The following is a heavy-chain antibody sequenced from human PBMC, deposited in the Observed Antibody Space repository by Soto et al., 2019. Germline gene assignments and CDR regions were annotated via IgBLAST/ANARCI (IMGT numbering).Heavy chain of an antibody. V-gene: IGHV3-30-3*01. CDR2: ISYDGSNK. CDR1: GFTFSSYA. J-gene: IGHJ4*02. CDR3: ARERWEMATPSFDY. Sequence: QVQLVESGGGVVQPGRSLRLSCAASGFTFSSYAMHWVRQAPGKGLEWVALISYDGSNKYHADSVKGRFSISRDNSKNTLYLQMNSLRAEDTAVYYCARERWEMATPSFDYWGQGTLVTVSS. D-gene: IGHD5-12*01.